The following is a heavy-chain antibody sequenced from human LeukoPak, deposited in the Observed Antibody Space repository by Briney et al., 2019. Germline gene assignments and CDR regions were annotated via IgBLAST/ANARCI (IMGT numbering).Heavy chain of an antibody. Sequence: SGTLSLTCTVSGGSISGHYWSWIRQPPGKGLEWIGYIHYSGTTNYNPSLKSRVSISADTSENQMSLRLSSVTAADTAVYYCARGGSGYDSFYYYGMDVWGQGTTVTVSS. J-gene: IGHJ6*02. CDR2: IHYSGTT. V-gene: IGHV4-59*08. CDR3: ARGGSGYDSFYYYGMDV. D-gene: IGHD5-12*01. CDR1: GGSISGHY.